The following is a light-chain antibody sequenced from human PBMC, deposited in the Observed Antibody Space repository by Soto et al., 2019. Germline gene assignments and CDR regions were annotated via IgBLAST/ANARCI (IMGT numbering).Light chain of an antibody. V-gene: IGKV3-20*01. CDR1: QRISTY. CDR3: QTYSSSPIT. CDR2: DAS. Sequence: IVLTPSPRTLSFPPVERATLSCTASQRISTYLAWYQVKPGQAPRLLIYDASKRATGIPARFSGGGSGTDFSLTSSRMDPEDFAVYYCQTYSSSPITVGQGTRREI. J-gene: IGKJ5*01.